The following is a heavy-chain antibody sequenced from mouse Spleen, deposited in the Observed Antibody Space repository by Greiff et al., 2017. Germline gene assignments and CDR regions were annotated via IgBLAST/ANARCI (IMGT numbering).Heavy chain of an antibody. CDR3: ARFHLYFDV. V-gene: IGHV1-55*01. CDR2: IYPGSGST. CDR1: GYTFTSYW. Sequence: QVHVKQPGAELVKPGASVKMSCKASGYTFTSYWITWVKQRPGQGLEWIGDIYPGSGSTNYNEKFKSKATLTVDTSSSTAYMQLSSLTSEDSAVYYCARFHLYFDVWGAGTTVTVSS. J-gene: IGHJ1*01.